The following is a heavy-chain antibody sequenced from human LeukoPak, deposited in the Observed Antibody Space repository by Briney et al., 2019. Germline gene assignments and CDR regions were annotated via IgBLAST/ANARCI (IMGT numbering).Heavy chain of an antibody. Sequence: ASVKVSCKASGYTFTGYYMHWVRQAPGQGLEWMGWINPNSGGTNYAQKFQGWVTMTRDTSISTAYMELSSLRSEDTAVYYCARPSPLYYYYGMDVWGQGTTVTVSS. CDR1: GYTFTGYY. J-gene: IGHJ6*02. CDR2: INPNSGGT. CDR3: ARPSPLYYYYGMDV. V-gene: IGHV1-2*04.